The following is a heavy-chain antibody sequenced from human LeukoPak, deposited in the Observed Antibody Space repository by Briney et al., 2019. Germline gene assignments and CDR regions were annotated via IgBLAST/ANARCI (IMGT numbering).Heavy chain of an antibody. CDR3: ARGWLHFDY. D-gene: IGHD3-22*01. CDR1: GGSISSSSYY. V-gene: IGHV4-39*01. CDR2: IYYSVRT. J-gene: IGHJ4*02. Sequence: PSETLSLTCSVSGGSISSSSYYWGWIRQPPGKGLEWIGSIYYSVRTYYNASLKSRVTISLDTSKNQFSLKLSSVTAADTALYYCARGWLHFDYWGRGTLVTVSS.